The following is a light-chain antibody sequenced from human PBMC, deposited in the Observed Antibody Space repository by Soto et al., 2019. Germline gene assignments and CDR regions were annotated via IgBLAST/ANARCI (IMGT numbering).Light chain of an antibody. Sequence: QSVLTQPPSASGTPGQKVSISCSGRGCNNGSNNVYWYQQLPGTAPKLLSYKNNQRPSGVPDRFSGSKSDTSDSLAISGLRSEEEADYYCAAWDDSLSGHLFRTGTKLTVL. CDR1: GCNNGSNN. J-gene: IGLJ1*01. CDR3: AAWDDSLSGHL. CDR2: KNN. V-gene: IGLV1-47*01.